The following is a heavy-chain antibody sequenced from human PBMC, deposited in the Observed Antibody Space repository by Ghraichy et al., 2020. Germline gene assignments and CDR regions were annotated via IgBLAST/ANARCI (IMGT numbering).Heavy chain of an antibody. CDR1: GGSLSGYY. J-gene: IGHJ3*02. V-gene: IGHV4-34*01. CDR2: INYSGTT. Sequence: SETLSLTCGVYGGSLSGYYWSWVRQPPGEGLEWIGEINYSGTTYYNPSLKTRVTVSLDTSKNQFSLKLTSVTAADTAVYYCARHCDCDCSHAFDIWGLGTMVTVSS. D-gene: IGHD2-21*02. CDR3: ARHCDCDCSHAFDI.